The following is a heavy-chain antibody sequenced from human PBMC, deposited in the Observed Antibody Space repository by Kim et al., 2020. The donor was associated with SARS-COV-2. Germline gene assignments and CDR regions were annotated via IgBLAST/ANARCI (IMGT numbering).Heavy chain of an antibody. V-gene: IGHV1-24*01. J-gene: IGHJ6*02. Sequence: KFQGRVTIAEDTSTDTAYMELSSLRSEDTAVYYCATGIAASGYYYYYGMDVWGQGTTVTVSS. CDR3: ATGIAASGYYYYYGMDV. D-gene: IGHD6-13*01.